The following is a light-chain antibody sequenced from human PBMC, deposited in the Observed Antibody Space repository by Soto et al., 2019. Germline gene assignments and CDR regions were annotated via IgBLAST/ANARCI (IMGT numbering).Light chain of an antibody. CDR2: DVS. CDR3: QKRSDWPLT. CDR1: QSVTSY. V-gene: IGKV3-11*01. J-gene: IGKJ5*01. Sequence: EIVLTQSPATLSLSPGERATLSCRASQSVTSYLAWYQQKPGQAPRILIYDVSNRASGIPDRLSGSGSETDLNLTISRLEPEDFAVYYCQKRSDWPLTCGQGTRLEIK.